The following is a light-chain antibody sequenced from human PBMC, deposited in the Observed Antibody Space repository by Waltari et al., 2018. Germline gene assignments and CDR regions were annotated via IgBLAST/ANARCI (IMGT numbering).Light chain of an antibody. CDR2: WAS. J-gene: IGKJ1*01. Sequence: DIVMTQSPDSLAVSLGERATINCKSSQSVLYSSNNKNYLAWYQQKPGQPPKLLIYWASTRESGVPDRFSGSGSGTDFTLTISSLQAEDVAIYYCLQYYSTPPGTFGQGTKVEIK. CDR3: LQYYSTPPGT. V-gene: IGKV4-1*01. CDR1: QSVLYSSNNKNY.